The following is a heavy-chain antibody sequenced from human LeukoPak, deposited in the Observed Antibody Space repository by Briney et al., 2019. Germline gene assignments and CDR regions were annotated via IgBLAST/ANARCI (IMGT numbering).Heavy chain of an antibody. V-gene: IGHV1-18*01. CDR1: GYTFTSYG. Sequence: ASVKVSCKASGYTFTSYGIRWVRQAPGQGLEWMGWISAYNGNTNYAQKLQGRVTMTTDTSTSTAYMELRSLRSDDTAVYYCARYWAYCAGDCSYARENCFDPCGQGTLVTVSS. D-gene: IGHD2-21*02. CDR3: ARYWAYCAGDCSYARENCFDP. CDR2: ISAYNGNT. J-gene: IGHJ5*02.